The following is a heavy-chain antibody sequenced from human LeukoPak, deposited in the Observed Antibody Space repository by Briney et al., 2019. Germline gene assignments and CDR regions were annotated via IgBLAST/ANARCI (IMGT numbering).Heavy chain of an antibody. CDR1: GFSFSSYA. V-gene: IGHV3-23*01. CDR2: ITSRGGST. Sequence: PGGSLRLSCAASGFSFSSYAMRWVRQAPGKGLEWVSSITSRGGSTYYADSVKGRFTISRDNSKNMLYLQMNSLRAEDTAVYYCAKESVEVGEHYFDYWGQGTLVTVSS. D-gene: IGHD3-10*01. CDR3: AKESVEVGEHYFDY. J-gene: IGHJ4*02.